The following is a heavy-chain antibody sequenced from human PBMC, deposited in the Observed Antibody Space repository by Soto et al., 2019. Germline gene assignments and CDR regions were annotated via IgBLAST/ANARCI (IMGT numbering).Heavy chain of an antibody. CDR1: GYTFSAYT. Sequence: QAQLVQSGAEMKKPGASVKVSCKATGYTFSAYTMNWVRQAPGQGLEWMGWINAGSGNTKYSQNFQGRVSITRDTSASTVYMELTGLTSEDTAVYYCARDTEKVGPRANDALDIWGQGTMVTVSS. V-gene: IGHV1-3*01. CDR2: INAGSGNT. CDR3: ARDTEKVGPRANDALDI. D-gene: IGHD2-2*01. J-gene: IGHJ3*02.